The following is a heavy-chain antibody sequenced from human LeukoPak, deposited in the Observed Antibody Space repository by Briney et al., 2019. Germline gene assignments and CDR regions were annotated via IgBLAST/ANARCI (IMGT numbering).Heavy chain of an antibody. CDR1: GGTFSSYA. CDR3: ASKYSAYCSSTSCYKGPYDY. Sequence: GASVKVSCKASGGTFSSYAISWVRQAPGQGLEWMGGIIPIFGTANYAQKFQGRVTITADESTSTAHMELSSLRSEDTAVYYCASKYSAYCSSTSCYKGPYDYWGQGTLVTVSS. CDR2: IIPIFGTA. D-gene: IGHD2-2*02. V-gene: IGHV1-69*13. J-gene: IGHJ4*02.